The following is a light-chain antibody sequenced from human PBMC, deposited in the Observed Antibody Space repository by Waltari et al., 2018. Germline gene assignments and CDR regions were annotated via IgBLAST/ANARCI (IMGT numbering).Light chain of an antibody. CDR3: CSYGGSYTLVV. J-gene: IGLJ2*01. Sequence: QSALTQPRSLSASPGQSATIPCPVSSGDVGDFTYVSWHQQHPAQAPKLMIYDVTKRPSGVPDRFSGSRSADTASLTISGLQAEDEADYYCCSYGGSYTLVVFGGGTKLTVL. V-gene: IGLV2-11*01. CDR1: SGDVGDFTY. CDR2: DVT.